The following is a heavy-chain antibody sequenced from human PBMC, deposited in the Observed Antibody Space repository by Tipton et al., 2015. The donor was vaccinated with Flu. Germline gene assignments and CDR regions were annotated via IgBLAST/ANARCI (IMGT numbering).Heavy chain of an antibody. CDR1: GGSIGSFY. J-gene: IGHJ4*02. D-gene: IGHD2-2*01. CDR3: ARDPSLGMPDYFDH. V-gene: IGHV4-59*12. CDR2: IYNNAYT. Sequence: VLVKPSETLSLTCTVSGGSIGSFYWNWIRQPPGKGLEWIGYIYNNAYTKYNPSLKSRVTMSVDTSKKQFSLQLRSVTAADTAVYYCARDPSLGMPDYFDHWGQGTLVTASS.